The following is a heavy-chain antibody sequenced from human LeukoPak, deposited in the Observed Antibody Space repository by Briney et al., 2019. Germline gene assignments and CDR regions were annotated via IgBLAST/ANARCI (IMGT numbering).Heavy chain of an antibody. CDR1: GGSISSGGYS. J-gene: IGHJ3*02. V-gene: IGHV4-30-2*01. Sequence: SETLSLTCAVSGGSISSGGYSWSWIRQPPGKGLEWIGYIYHSGSTYYNPSLKSRVTISVDRSKNQFSLKLSSVTAADTAVYYCARPYPYYYDSSGYPEGDAFDIRGQGTMVTVSS. CDR3: ARPYPYYYDSSGYPEGDAFDI. CDR2: IYHSGST. D-gene: IGHD3-22*01.